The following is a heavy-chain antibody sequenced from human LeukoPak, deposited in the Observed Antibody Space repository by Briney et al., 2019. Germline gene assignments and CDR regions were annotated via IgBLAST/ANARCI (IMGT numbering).Heavy chain of an antibody. Sequence: PGGSLRLSCAASGFTFDDYAMHWVRQAPGKGLEWVSGISWNSGSIGYADSVKGRFTISRDNAKNSLYLQMNSLRAEDTALNYCAKANYYDSSGYYFDYWGQGTLVTVSS. J-gene: IGHJ4*02. CDR3: AKANYYDSSGYYFDY. CDR1: GFTFDDYA. V-gene: IGHV3-9*01. D-gene: IGHD3-22*01. CDR2: ISWNSGSI.